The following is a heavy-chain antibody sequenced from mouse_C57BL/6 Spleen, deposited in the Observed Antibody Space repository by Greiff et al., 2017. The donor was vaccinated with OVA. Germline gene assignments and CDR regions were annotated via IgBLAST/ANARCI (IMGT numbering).Heavy chain of an antibody. D-gene: IGHD1-1*01. CDR1: GYSFTGYY. CDR2: INPSTGGT. V-gene: IGHV1-42*01. CDR3: ARTHDYYGSSWYFDV. J-gene: IGHJ1*03. Sequence: EVQRVESGPELVKPGASVKISCKASGYSFTGYYMNWVKQSPEKSLEWIGEINPSTGGTTYNQKFKAKATLTVDKSSSTAYMQLKSLTSEDSAVYYCARTHDYYGSSWYFDVGGTGTTVTVSS.